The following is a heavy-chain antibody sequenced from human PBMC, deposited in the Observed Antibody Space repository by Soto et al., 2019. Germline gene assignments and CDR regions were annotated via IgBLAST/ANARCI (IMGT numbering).Heavy chain of an antibody. Sequence: ASVKVSCKASGYTFTSYDINWVRQATGQGLEWMEWMNPNSGNTGYAQKFQGRVTMTRNTSISTAYMELSSLRSEDTAVYYCARRPYSGSIPEPRFDYWGQGTLVTVSS. CDR2: MNPNSGNT. D-gene: IGHD6-6*01. CDR1: GYTFTSYD. CDR3: ARRPYSGSIPEPRFDY. J-gene: IGHJ4*02. V-gene: IGHV1-8*01.